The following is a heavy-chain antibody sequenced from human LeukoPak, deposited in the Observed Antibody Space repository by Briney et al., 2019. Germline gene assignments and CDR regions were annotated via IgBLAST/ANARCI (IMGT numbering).Heavy chain of an antibody. Sequence: GGSLRLSCAASGFTFSSYAMSWVRQAPGKGLEWVSAISGSGGSTYYADSVKGRFTISRDNSKNTLYPQMNSLRAEDTAVYYCAKAMVGATVAFDIWGQGTMVTVSS. CDR3: AKAMVGATVAFDI. CDR1: GFTFSSYA. D-gene: IGHD1-26*01. V-gene: IGHV3-23*01. CDR2: ISGSGGST. J-gene: IGHJ3*02.